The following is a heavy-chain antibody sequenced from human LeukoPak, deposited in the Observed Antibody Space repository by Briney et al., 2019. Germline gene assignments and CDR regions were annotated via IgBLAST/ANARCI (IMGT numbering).Heavy chain of an antibody. D-gene: IGHD3-22*01. CDR2: IKQDGSEK. CDR3: ARPGNYDSSGYYYFGWFDP. CDR1: GFTFSSYW. Sequence: GGSLRLSCAASGFTFSSYWMSWVRQAPGKGLEWVANIKQDGSEKYYVDSVKGRFTISRDNAKNSLYLQMNSLRAEDTAVYYCARPGNYDSSGYYYFGWFDPWGQGTLVTVSS. J-gene: IGHJ5*02. V-gene: IGHV3-7*01.